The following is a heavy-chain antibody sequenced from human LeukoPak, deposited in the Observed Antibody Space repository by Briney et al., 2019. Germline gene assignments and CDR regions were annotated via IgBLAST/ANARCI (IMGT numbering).Heavy chain of an antibody. J-gene: IGHJ4*02. D-gene: IGHD3-22*01. CDR1: GGSISSYY. CDR2: IYTSGST. CDR3: ARGGYYYYDSSGYYYY. Sequence: SETLSLTCTVSGGSISSYYWSWIRQPAGKGLEWIGRIYTSGSTNYNPSLKSRVTMSVDTSKNQFSLKLSSVTAADTAVYYCARGGYYYYDSSGYYYYWGQGTLVTVSS. V-gene: IGHV4-4*07.